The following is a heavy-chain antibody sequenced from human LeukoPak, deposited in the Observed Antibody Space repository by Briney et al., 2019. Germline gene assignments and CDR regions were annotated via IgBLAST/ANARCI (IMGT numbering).Heavy chain of an antibody. CDR2: IRHDSSHL. CDR1: GFTFSIYS. CDR3: ARDWFGETV. D-gene: IGHD3-10*01. Sequence: SGGSLRLSCAASGFTFSIYSMNWVRQAPGKGLEWISFIRHDSSHLHYADSVKGRFTISRDNAIDSVYLQMNSLTAEDTAVYYCARDWFGETVWGRGTLVTVSS. J-gene: IGHJ4*02. V-gene: IGHV3-48*01.